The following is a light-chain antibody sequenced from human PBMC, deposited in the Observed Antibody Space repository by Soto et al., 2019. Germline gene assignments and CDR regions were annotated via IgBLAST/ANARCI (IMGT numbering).Light chain of an antibody. CDR3: SSYTSSSNTPYV. CDR2: EVI. Sequence: QSALTQPASVSGSPGQSITISCTGTSSDIGAYNYVSWYRQHPGKAPKLMIYEVINRPSGFSNRFSGSKSGNTASLTISALQAEDEADYYCSSYTSSSNTPYVFGTGTKVTVL. CDR1: SSDIGAYNY. V-gene: IGLV2-14*01. J-gene: IGLJ1*01.